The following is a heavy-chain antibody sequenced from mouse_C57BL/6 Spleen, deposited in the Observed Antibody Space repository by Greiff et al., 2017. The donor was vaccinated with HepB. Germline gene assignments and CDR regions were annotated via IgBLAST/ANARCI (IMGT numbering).Heavy chain of an antibody. J-gene: IGHJ3*01. Sequence: QVQLQQPGAELVKPGASVKMSCKASGYTFTSYWITWVKQRPGQGLEWIGDIYPGSGSTNYNEKFKSKATLTVDTSSSTAYMQLSSLTSEDSAVYDCARGGYGSSYVTWFAYWGQGTLVTVSA. CDR2: IYPGSGST. CDR3: ARGGYGSSYVTWFAY. V-gene: IGHV1-55*01. D-gene: IGHD1-1*01. CDR1: GYTFTSYW.